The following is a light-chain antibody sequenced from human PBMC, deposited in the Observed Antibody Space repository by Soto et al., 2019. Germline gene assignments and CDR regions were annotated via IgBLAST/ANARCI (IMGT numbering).Light chain of an antibody. CDR3: SSYTSRSTLG. J-gene: IGLJ3*02. Sequence: QSALTQPASVSGSPGQSITISCTGTSSDVGGYNYVSWYQQHPGKAPKLMIYEVSNRPSGVSNRFSGSKSVNTASLTISGLQAEDEADYYCSSYTSRSTLGFGGGTKLTVL. CDR2: EVS. V-gene: IGLV2-14*01. CDR1: SSDVGGYNY.